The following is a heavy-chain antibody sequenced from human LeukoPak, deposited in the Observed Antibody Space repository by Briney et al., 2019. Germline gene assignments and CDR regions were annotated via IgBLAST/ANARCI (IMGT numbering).Heavy chain of an antibody. J-gene: IGHJ4*02. CDR1: GFTFVSYE. D-gene: IGHD3-22*01. CDR2: ISSSGSSI. CDR3: ARIGAYYDLDY. Sequence: GGSLRLSCAASGFTFVSYEMNWVRQAPGKGLEWVSYISSSGSSIYYADSVKGRFTISRDNAKNSLYLQMNSLRAEDTAVYYCARIGAYYDLDYWGQGTLVTVSS. V-gene: IGHV3-48*03.